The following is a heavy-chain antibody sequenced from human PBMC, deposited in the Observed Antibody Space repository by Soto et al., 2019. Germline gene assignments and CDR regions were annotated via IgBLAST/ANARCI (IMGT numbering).Heavy chain of an antibody. CDR2: INPSGGST. J-gene: IGHJ4*02. CDR3: ATDMEAG. D-gene: IGHD3-10*01. V-gene: IGHV1-46*01. CDR1: GYTFTSYY. Sequence: ASVKVSCKASGYTFTSYYMHWVRQAPGQGLEWMGIINPSGGSTSYAQKFQGRVTMTEDTSTDTAYMELSSLRSEDTAVYYCATDMEAGWGQGTLVTVSS.